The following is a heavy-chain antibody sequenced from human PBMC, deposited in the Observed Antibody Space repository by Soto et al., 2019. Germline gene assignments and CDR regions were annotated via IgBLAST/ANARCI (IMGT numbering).Heavy chain of an antibody. V-gene: IGHV3-23*01. J-gene: IGHJ4*02. CDR3: ARRGSGSYYDY. CDR1: GFTFSSYA. CDR2: ISGSGGST. Sequence: GGSLRLSCAASGFTFSSYAMRWVRQAPVKGLEWVSAISGSGGSTDYADSVKGRFTISRDNSKNTLYLQMNSLRAEDTAVYYCARRGSGSYYDYWGQGTLVTVSS. D-gene: IGHD1-26*01.